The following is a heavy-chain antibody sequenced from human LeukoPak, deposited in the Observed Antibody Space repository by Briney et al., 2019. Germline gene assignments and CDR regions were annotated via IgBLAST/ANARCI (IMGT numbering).Heavy chain of an antibody. D-gene: IGHD4-17*01. CDR1: GFTFSSYE. CDR3: ARDRVDGDYADY. J-gene: IGHJ4*02. CDR2: ISSSGSTI. V-gene: IGHV3-48*03. Sequence: GGSLRLSCAASGFTFSSYEMNWVRQAPGKGLEWVSYISSSGSTIYYADSVKGRFTISRDNAKNSLYLQMNSLRAEDTAVYYCARDRVDGDYADYWGQGTLVTVSS.